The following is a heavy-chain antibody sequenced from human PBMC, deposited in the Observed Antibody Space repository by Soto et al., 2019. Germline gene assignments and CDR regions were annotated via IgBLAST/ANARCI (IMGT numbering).Heavy chain of an antibody. J-gene: IGHJ4*02. Sequence: EVQLFESGGGLVRPGGSLRLSCAASGFTCNTHAMSWVRQAPGKGLEWVSVVSGSGTDTYYADSVKGRFTISRDNSKTTLYVHMSSLSAEYTAVYYCAQGPYYVEHSGRPNGYFDYWGQGLLVTVSP. CDR3: AQGPYYVEHSGRPNGYFDY. V-gene: IGHV3-23*01. CDR1: GFTCNTHA. CDR2: VSGSGTDT. D-gene: IGHD3-16*01.